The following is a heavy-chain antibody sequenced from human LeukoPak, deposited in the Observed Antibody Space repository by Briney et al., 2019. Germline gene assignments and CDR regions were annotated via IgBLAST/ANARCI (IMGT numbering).Heavy chain of an antibody. CDR3: ARGGYCSGGSCYQHYYYYYMDV. CDR2: IYQSGNT. V-gene: IGHV4-38-2*01. Sequence: SETPSLTCAVSGYSISSGYYWGWIRQPPGKGLEWIGSIYQSGNTYYTPSLKSRVTISVDTSKNQFSLRLSSVTAADTAVYYCARGGYCSGGSCYQHYYYYYMDVWGKGTTVTVSS. D-gene: IGHD2-15*01. CDR1: GYSISSGYY. J-gene: IGHJ6*03.